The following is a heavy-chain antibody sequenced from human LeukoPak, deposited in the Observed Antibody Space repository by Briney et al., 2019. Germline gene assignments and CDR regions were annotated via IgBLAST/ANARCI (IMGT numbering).Heavy chain of an antibody. D-gene: IGHD3-9*01. J-gene: IGHJ3*02. V-gene: IGHV3-23*01. Sequence: GGSLRLSCAASGFTFSSYAMSWVRQAPGKGLEWVSAISGSGGSTYYADSVKGRFTISRDNSKNTLYLQMNSLRAEDTAVYYCAKGSDPDVLRYFDWVGDAFDIWGQGTMVTVSS. CDR1: GFTFSSYA. CDR3: AKGSDPDVLRYFDWVGDAFDI. CDR2: ISGSGGST.